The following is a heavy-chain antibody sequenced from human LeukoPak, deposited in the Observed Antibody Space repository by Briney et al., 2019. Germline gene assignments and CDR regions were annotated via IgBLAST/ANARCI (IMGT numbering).Heavy chain of an antibody. CDR1: GFTFSSYA. Sequence: PGGPLRLSCAASGFTFSSYAMSWVRQAPGKGLEWVSAISGSGGSTYYADSVKGRFTISRDNSKNTLYLQMNSLRAEDTAIYYCAKSGSGWRANWFDHWGQGTLVTVSS. D-gene: IGHD6-19*01. V-gene: IGHV3-23*01. CDR2: ISGSGGST. CDR3: AKSGSGWRANWFDH. J-gene: IGHJ5*02.